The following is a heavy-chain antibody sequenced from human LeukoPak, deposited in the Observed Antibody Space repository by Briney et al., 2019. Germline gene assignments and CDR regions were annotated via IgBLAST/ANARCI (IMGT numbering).Heavy chain of an antibody. CDR1: GFTFSSYW. CDR3: ARMYYYDSSGLTHDALDI. CDR2: IKQDGSEK. V-gene: IGHV3-7*01. Sequence: PGGSLRLSCAASGFTFSSYWMSWVRQAPGRGLEWVANIKQDGSEKYYVDSVKGRFTISRDNAKNSLYLQMNSLRAEDTAVYYCARMYYYDSSGLTHDALDIWGQGTMVTVSS. J-gene: IGHJ3*02. D-gene: IGHD3-22*01.